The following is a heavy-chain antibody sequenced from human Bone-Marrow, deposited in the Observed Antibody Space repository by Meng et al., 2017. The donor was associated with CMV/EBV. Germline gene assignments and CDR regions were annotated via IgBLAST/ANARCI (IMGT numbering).Heavy chain of an antibody. V-gene: IGHV4-39*07. CDR3: ASEHRCSPNWFYP. J-gene: IGHJ5*02. D-gene: IGHD2-15*01. Sequence: SETLSLTCTVSVGSISSHYWGWIRQPPGKGLEWIGSIYYSGCTYYNPSLKSRVTISVDTSKNQSSLKLSSVPAADTAVYYCASEHRCSPNWFYPWGQGTLVTVSS. CDR2: IYYSGCT. CDR1: VGSISSHY.